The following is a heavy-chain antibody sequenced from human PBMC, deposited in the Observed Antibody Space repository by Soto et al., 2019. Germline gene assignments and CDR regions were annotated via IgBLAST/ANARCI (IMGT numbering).Heavy chain of an antibody. D-gene: IGHD1-1*01. CDR3: ARAPLHETETVLDYYFEY. CDR2: IIPWLGTP. V-gene: IGHV1-69*01. J-gene: IGHJ4*02. CDR1: GGSISSDA. Sequence: QVQLVQSGAEVKKPGSSVKVSCEAFGGSISSDAISWVRQAPGQGLEWMGGIIPWLGTPNYAQKFQGRVTITTDDSTNTAFMELTSLRSDDTAIYYCARAPLHETETVLDYYFEYWGQGTLVTVSS.